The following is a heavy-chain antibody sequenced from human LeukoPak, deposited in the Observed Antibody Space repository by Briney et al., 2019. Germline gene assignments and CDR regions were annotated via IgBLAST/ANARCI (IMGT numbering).Heavy chain of an antibody. CDR2: IYTSGST. D-gene: IGHD1-26*01. J-gene: IGHJ4*02. CDR3: ARGRRGSPDY. Sequence: SQTLSLTCTVSGGSITSGSYYSGWIRQPAGKGLEWIGRIYTSGSTNYNPSLKSRVTISVDTAKNQFSLKLSSETAADTAVEYCARGRRGSPDYWGQGTLVTVSS. CDR1: GGSITSGSYY. V-gene: IGHV4-61*02.